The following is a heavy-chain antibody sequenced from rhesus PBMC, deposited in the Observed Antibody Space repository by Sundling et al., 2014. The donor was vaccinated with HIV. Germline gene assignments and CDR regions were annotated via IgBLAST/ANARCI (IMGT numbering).Heavy chain of an antibody. CDR1: GFTFSSTR. CDR3: GGDCTGSACYSDAFDF. Sequence: EVQLVESGGGSVQPGGSLRLSCIASGFTFSSTRMNWIRQAPGKRLEWVADIKYDGSEKYYVDSVKGRFTISRDNAKNSLYLQMNSLRTEDTAVYYCGGDCTGSACYSDAFDFWGQGAQGHRLF. CDR2: IKYDGSEK. J-gene: IGHJ3*01. D-gene: IGHD2-21*01. V-gene: IGHV3-46*02.